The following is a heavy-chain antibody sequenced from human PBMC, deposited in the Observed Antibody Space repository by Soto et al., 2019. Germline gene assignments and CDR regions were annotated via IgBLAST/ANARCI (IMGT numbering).Heavy chain of an antibody. J-gene: IGHJ4*02. CDR2: IYHTESS. CDR3: ARYVYSYSARFFDY. Sequence: PSETLSLTCAVSGHSISSGFYYWGWVRQPPGKGLEWIGSIYHTESSNYNPSLKSRVTMSVDTSKNQLSLKLTSMTAADTAVYFCARYVYSYSARFFDYWGQGTRVTVSS. D-gene: IGHD1-26*01. V-gene: IGHV4-38-2*01. CDR1: GHSISSGFYY.